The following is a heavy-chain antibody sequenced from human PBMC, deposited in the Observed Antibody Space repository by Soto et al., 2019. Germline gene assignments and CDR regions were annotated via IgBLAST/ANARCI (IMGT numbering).Heavy chain of an antibody. CDR2: IDPSDSYT. CDR1: GYSFTSYW. J-gene: IGHJ4*02. CDR3: ARRTYSGWYYFDY. V-gene: IGHV5-10-1*01. Sequence: GASVKVSCKGSGYSFTSYWISWVRQMPGKGLEWMGRIDPSDSYTNYSPSFQGHVTISADKSISTAYLQWSSLKASDTAMYYCARRTYSGWYYFDYWGQGTLVTVSS. D-gene: IGHD5-12*01.